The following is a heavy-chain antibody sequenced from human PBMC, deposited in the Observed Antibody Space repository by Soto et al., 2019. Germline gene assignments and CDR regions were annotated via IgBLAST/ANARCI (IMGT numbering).Heavy chain of an antibody. V-gene: IGHV1-2*02. CDR2: INPNSGGT. CDR1: GYTFSDYY. Sequence: ASVKVSCKASGYTFSDYYIHWVRQAPGQGLEWMGWINPNSGGTKYAPKFQGGVTMTRDTSITTAYMELGRLRSGDTAVYYCAKEPATAKPEGVDFWGQGTLVTVSS. J-gene: IGHJ4*02. D-gene: IGHD1-1*01. CDR3: AKEPATAKPEGVDF.